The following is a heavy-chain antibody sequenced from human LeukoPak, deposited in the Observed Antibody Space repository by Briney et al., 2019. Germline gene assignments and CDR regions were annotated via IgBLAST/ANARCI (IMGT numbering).Heavy chain of an antibody. CDR3: ARAGAAYGSGRSWFDP. CDR2: ICYSGST. J-gene: IGHJ5*02. D-gene: IGHD3-10*01. CDR1: GGSTSSYY. Sequence: SETLSLTCTVSGGSTSSYYWSWIRQPPGKGLEWIGYICYSGSTNYNPSLKSRVTISVDTSKNQFSLKLSSVTAADTAVYYCARAGAAYGSGRSWFDPWGQGTLVTVSS. V-gene: IGHV4-59*01.